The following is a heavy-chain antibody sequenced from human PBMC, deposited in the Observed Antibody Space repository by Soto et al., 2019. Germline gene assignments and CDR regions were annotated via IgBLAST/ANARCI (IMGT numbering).Heavy chain of an antibody. Sequence: QVQLVESGGGVVQPGRSLRLSCAASGFTFSSYGMHWVRQAPGKGLEWVAVISYDGSNKYYADSVKGRFTISRDNSKNTLYLKMNSLRAEDTDVYYCAKAHRMLLSQLDYWGQGTLVTVSS. J-gene: IGHJ4*02. V-gene: IGHV3-30*18. CDR1: GFTFSSYG. CDR3: AKAHRMLLSQLDY. CDR2: ISYDGSNK. D-gene: IGHD3-10*01.